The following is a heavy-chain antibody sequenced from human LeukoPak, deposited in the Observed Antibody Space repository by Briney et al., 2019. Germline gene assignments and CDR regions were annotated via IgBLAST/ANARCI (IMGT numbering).Heavy chain of an antibody. CDR1: GFTFSSYA. J-gene: IGHJ4*02. CDR2: ISGSDGTT. V-gene: IGHV3-23*01. D-gene: IGHD2-2*02. Sequence: GGSLRLSCAASGFTFSSYAMSWVRQTPGKGLEWVSVISGSDGTTYYADSVKGRFTISRDNSKNTLYPQMNSLRAEDTAVYYCAKHLSTNCYTGFDYWGQGTLVTVSS. CDR3: AKHLSTNCYTGFDY.